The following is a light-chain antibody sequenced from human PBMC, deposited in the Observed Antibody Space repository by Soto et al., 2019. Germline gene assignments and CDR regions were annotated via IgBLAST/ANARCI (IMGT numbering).Light chain of an antibody. CDR2: GAS. J-gene: IGKJ1*01. Sequence: EIVLTQSPGTLSLSPGERATLSCRASQSVSSSYLAWYQQKPGQAPRLLIYGASSRATGIPDRFSGSGSGTDFTLTISRREPEDFAVYYWQQYGSKWTFGQGTKVEIK. CDR3: QQYGSKWT. V-gene: IGKV3-20*01. CDR1: QSVSSSY.